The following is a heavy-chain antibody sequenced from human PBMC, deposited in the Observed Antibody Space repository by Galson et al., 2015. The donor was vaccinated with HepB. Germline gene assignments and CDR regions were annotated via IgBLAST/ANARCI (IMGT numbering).Heavy chain of an antibody. Sequence: PALVKPTQTLTLTCTFSGFSLSTSGVGVDWIRQPPGKALEWLARIYWDDDTRYSPSLKSRLTITKDTPENQVILTMTNMDPLDTATYYCAHSPSGAPGNFDFWGQGTLVTVSS. V-gene: IGHV2-5*02. J-gene: IGHJ4*02. CDR3: AHSPSGAPGNFDF. D-gene: IGHD1-14*01. CDR2: IYWDDDT. CDR1: GFSLSTSGVG.